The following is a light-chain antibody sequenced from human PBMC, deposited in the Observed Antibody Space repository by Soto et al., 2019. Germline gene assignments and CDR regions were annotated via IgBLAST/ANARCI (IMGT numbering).Light chain of an antibody. V-gene: IGKV3-20*01. CDR2: GAS. Sequence: EIVLTQSPGTLSFSPGQRATLSCRASQSVSSNYLAWYQHKPGQAPRLLIYGASSRATGIPDRFSGSGSGTDFTLTISRLEPEDFAVYYCHQYGSSPSTFGQGTKVDIK. J-gene: IGKJ1*01. CDR1: QSVSSNY. CDR3: HQYGSSPST.